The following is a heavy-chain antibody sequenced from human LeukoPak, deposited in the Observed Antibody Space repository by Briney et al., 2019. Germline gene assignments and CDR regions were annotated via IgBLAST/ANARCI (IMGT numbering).Heavy chain of an antibody. D-gene: IGHD2-2*01. V-gene: IGHV3-21*01. CDR1: GFTFSSYS. CDR2: ISSSSSYI. Sequence: GGSLRLSCAASGFTFSSYSMNWVRQAPGKGLEWVSSISSSSSYIYYADSVKGRFTISRDNAKNSLYLQMNSLRAEDTAVYYCARGSIVVVPAAMLKIGDGMDVWGQGTTVTVSS. CDR3: ARGSIVVVPAAMLKIGDGMDV. J-gene: IGHJ6*02.